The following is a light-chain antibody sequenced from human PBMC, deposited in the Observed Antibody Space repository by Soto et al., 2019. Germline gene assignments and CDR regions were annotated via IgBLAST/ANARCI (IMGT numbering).Light chain of an antibody. J-gene: IGLJ1*01. Sequence: LTQPPSASGSPGQSVTISCTGTSSDVGGYNYVSWYQQHPGRAPRLMIYEVNKRPSGVPDRFSGSKSGDTASLTVYGLQAEDEADYYCYSYAGSHNVFGNGTKVTVL. CDR1: SSDVGGYNY. CDR2: EVN. CDR3: YSYAGSHNV. V-gene: IGLV2-8*01.